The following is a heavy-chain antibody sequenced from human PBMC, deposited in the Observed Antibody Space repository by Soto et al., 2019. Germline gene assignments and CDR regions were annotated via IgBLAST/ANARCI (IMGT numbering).Heavy chain of an antibody. V-gene: IGHV3-66*01. CDR2: IYSGGST. Sequence: GGSLRLSCAASGFTVSSNYMSWVRQAPGKGLEWVSVIYSGGSTYYADSVKGRFTISRDNSKNTLYLQMNSLRAEDTAVYYCARDSRSSTSLHYYKDVWGKGTTVTVSS. CDR3: ARDSRSSTSLHYYKDV. J-gene: IGHJ6*03. CDR1: GFTVSSNY. D-gene: IGHD2-2*01.